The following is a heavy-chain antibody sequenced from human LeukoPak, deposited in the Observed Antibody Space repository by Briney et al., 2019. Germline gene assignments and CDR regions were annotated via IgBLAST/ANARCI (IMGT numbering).Heavy chain of an antibody. CDR2: ISWNSGSI. J-gene: IGHJ5*02. V-gene: IGHV3-9*01. CDR1: GFTFSNYW. D-gene: IGHD2-15*01. CDR3: AKDGGGNWFDP. Sequence: PGGSLRLSCAASGFTFSNYWMHWVRQAPGKGLEWVSGISWNSGSIGYADSVKGRFTISRDNAKNSLYLQMNSLRAEDTALYYCAKDGGGNWFDPWGQGTLVTVSS.